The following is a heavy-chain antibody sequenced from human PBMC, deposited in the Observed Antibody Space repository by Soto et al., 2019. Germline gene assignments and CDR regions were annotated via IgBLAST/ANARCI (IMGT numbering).Heavy chain of an antibody. CDR1: GFTFDDYA. D-gene: IGHD6-13*01. J-gene: IGHJ5*02. CDR2: ISWNSGSI. CDR3: ARELSSSSWYRWFDP. Sequence: GGSLRHSCAASGFTFDDYAMHWVRQAPGKGLEWVSGISWNSGSIGYADSVKGRFTISRDNAKNSLYLQMNSLRAEDTAVYYCARELSSSSWYRWFDPWGQGTLVTVSS. V-gene: IGHV3-9*01.